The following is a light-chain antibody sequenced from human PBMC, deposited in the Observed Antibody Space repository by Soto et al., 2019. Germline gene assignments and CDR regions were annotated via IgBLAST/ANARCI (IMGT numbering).Light chain of an antibody. J-gene: IGKJ1*01. V-gene: IGKV3-11*01. CDR1: QSVSTY. CDR3: QQRSTTWT. CDR2: DAS. Sequence: EIVLTQSPDTLSLSPGERATLSCRASQSVSTYLAWFQQKPGQAPRLLIYDASNRATGIPARFSGSGSGTDFTLTISSLEPEDFAVYYCQQRSTTWTFGQGTKV.